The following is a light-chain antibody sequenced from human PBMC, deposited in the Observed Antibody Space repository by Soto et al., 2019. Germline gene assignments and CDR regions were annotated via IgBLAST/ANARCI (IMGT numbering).Light chain of an antibody. CDR2: DVS. CDR3: QHYYSYSRT. CDR1: QTVSSW. Sequence: DIQMTQSPSTLSASVGDRVTITCRASQTVSSWLAWYQQKPGKAPKLLIYDVSSLESGVPSRFSGSGSGTEFTLTISSLQPDDFATYYCQHYYSYSRTFGQGTKVEVK. V-gene: IGKV1-5*01. J-gene: IGKJ1*01.